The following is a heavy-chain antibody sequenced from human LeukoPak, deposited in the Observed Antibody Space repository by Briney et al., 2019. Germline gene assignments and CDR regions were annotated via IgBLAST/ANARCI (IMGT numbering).Heavy chain of an antibody. J-gene: IGHJ4*02. D-gene: IGHD6-19*01. Sequence: PSETLSLTCTVSSGSLSSGSYYWSWIRQPAGKGLEWIGRIYTSGSTGYNPSLKSRVTISIDTSKNQFSLKLISVTAADTAMYYCARDFRVYTTGWYYFDYWGQGTLVTVSS. V-gene: IGHV4-61*02. CDR2: IYTSGST. CDR3: ARDFRVYTTGWYYFDY. CDR1: SGSLSSGSYY.